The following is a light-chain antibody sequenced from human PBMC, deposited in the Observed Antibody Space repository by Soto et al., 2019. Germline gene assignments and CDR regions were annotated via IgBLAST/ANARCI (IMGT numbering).Light chain of an antibody. CDR1: QSLLHSNGYNY. CDR2: LGS. V-gene: IGKV2-28*01. CDR3: MQALQTSIT. J-gene: IGKJ5*01. Sequence: DIVMTQSPLSLPVTPGEPASISCRSSQSLLHSNGYNYLDWYLQKPGQSPQLLIYLGSNRASGVPDRLSGSGSGTDFTLKINRVEAEDVGVYYCMQALQTSITFGQGTRLEIK.